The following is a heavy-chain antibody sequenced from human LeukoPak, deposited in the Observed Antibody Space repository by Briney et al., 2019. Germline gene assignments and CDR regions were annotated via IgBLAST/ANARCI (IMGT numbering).Heavy chain of an antibody. CDR1: SFTFTDYG. V-gene: IGHV3-30*02. CDR2: IRSDGSNE. D-gene: IGHD1-14*01. J-gene: IGHJ4*02. Sequence: GGSLRLSCAASSFTFTDYGLHWARQAPGKGLEWVAFIRSDGSNEFYADSVKGRFFISRDNSKNALYLQMNSRRTEDTAVYYCVKDQPVCNKWGQGALVTVSS. CDR3: VKDQPVCNK.